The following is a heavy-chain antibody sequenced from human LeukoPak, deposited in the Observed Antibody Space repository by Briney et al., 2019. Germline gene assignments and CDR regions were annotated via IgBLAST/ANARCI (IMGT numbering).Heavy chain of an antibody. V-gene: IGHV4-39*01. CDR1: GGSISSSSYY. D-gene: IGHD5-18*01. CDR2: IYYSGST. J-gene: IGHJ6*02. Sequence: PSETLSLTCTVSGGSISSSSYYWGWLRQPPGKGLEWIGSIYYSGSTYYNPSLKSRVTISVDTSKNQFSLKLSSVTAADTAVYYCAGGYSMGHHYYYGMDVWGQGTTVTVSS. CDR3: AGGYSMGHHYYYGMDV.